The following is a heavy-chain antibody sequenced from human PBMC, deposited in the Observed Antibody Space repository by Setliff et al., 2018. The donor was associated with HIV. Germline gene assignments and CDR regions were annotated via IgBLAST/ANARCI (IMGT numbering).Heavy chain of an antibody. J-gene: IGHJ4*02. Sequence: SETLSLTCTVSGGSIRSEGYYWSWIRQPAGKGLEWIGHIYTSGSTYYNPSLKSRLTMSVDTSKNQFSLRLSSVTAADTAVYYCARLRVISSSQTFDHWGQGMLVTVPQ. CDR1: GGSIRSEGYY. D-gene: IGHD3-3*02. V-gene: IGHV4-61*09. CDR3: ARLRVISSSQTFDH. CDR2: IYTSGST.